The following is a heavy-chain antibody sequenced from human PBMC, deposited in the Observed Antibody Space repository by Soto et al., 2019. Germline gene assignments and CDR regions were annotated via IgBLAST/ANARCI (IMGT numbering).Heavy chain of an antibody. J-gene: IGHJ5*02. CDR1: GGTFSSYA. Sequence: SVKVSCKASGGTFSSYAISWVRQAPGQGLEWMGGIIPIFGTANYAQKFQGRVTITADKSTSTAYMELSSLRSEDTAVYYCAREGYYYDSSGSHLGRFDPWGQGTLVTVSS. CDR3: AREGYYYDSSGSHLGRFDP. CDR2: IIPIFGTA. V-gene: IGHV1-69*06. D-gene: IGHD3-22*01.